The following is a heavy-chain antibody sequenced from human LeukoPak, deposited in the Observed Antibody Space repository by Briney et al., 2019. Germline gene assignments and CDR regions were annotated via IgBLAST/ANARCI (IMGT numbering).Heavy chain of an antibody. CDR3: ATSRQNPITMVRGVMLG. CDR2: FDPEDGET. J-gene: IGHJ4*02. Sequence: ASVKVSCTVSGYTLTELSMHWVRQAPGKGLEWMGGFDPEDGETIYAQKFQGRVTMTEDTSTDTAYMELSSLRSEDTAVYYCATSRQNPITMVRGVMLGWGQGTLVTVSS. V-gene: IGHV1-24*01. CDR1: GYTLTELS. D-gene: IGHD3-10*01.